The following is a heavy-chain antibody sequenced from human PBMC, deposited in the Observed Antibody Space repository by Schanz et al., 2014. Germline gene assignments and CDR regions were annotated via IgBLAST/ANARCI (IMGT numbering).Heavy chain of an antibody. Sequence: QVQLVQSGSELKKPGASVKVSCKASGYTFTSYSMNWVRQAPGQGLEWMGWISGNNGDTNYAQNLQGRVTLTTDTSTSTAYMELRSLRSDDTAVYYCASDTMGGNFVLDVWGQGTTVTVSS. V-gene: IGHV1-18*01. CDR1: GYTFTSYS. J-gene: IGHJ6*02. CDR2: ISGNNGDT. CDR3: ASDTMGGNFVLDV. D-gene: IGHD3-10*01.